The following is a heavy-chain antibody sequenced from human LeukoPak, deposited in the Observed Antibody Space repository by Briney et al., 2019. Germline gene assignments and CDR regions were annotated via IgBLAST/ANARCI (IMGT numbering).Heavy chain of an antibody. Sequence: PSETLSLTCTVSGGSIDTYYWNWIRQPPGKGLEWIGYVFHTGNTNYNPSLKSRVTISVDTSKNQFSLKLSSVTAADTAVYYCARDRGSQPFIDYWGQGTLVTVSS. D-gene: IGHD1-26*01. CDR1: GGSIDTYY. CDR2: VFHTGNT. J-gene: IGHJ4*02. V-gene: IGHV4-59*01. CDR3: ARDRGSQPFIDY.